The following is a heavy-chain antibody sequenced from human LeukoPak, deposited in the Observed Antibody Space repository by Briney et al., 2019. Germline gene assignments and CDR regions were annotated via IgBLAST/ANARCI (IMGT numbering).Heavy chain of an antibody. CDR2: INHSGST. CDR1: GGSFSGYY. CDR3: ARGLGRWLQLRAFDI. Sequence: PSETLSLTCAVYGGSFSGYYWSWIRQPPGKGLEWIGEINHSGSTNYNPSLKSRVTISVDTSKNQFSLKLSSVTAADTAVYCCARGLGRWLQLRAFDIWGQGTMVTVSS. V-gene: IGHV4-34*01. J-gene: IGHJ3*02. D-gene: IGHD5-24*01.